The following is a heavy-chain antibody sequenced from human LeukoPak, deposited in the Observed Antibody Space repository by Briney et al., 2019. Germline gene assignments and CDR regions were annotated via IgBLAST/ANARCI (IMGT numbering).Heavy chain of an antibody. Sequence: GGSLRLSCAASGFTFTAYLIHWVRRAPGKGPEWVAVMSSDGNAMFYADSVKGRFTISRDNSKNTLYLQMNSLRAEDTAVYYCVRESEYYFDHSASFDYWGQGTLVTVSS. CDR2: MSSDGNAM. V-gene: IGHV3-30-3*01. CDR1: GFTFTAYL. CDR3: VRESEYYFDHSASFDY. J-gene: IGHJ4*02. D-gene: IGHD3-22*01.